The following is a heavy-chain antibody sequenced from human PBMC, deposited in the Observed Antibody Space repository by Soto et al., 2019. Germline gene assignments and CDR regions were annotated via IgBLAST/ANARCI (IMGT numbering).Heavy chain of an antibody. D-gene: IGHD3-10*01. CDR2: LFGGGDGI. Sequence: HPGGSLRLSCAASGFRFSTYAMSWVRQAPGKGLEWVSGLFGGGDGIAYADSVKGRFTISRDNSNNMLYLQMNSLRGEDTAVYYCAKDRYGSGSYYFDYWGQGTLVTVSS. CDR1: GFRFSTYA. CDR3: AKDRYGSGSYYFDY. V-gene: IGHV3-23*01. J-gene: IGHJ4*02.